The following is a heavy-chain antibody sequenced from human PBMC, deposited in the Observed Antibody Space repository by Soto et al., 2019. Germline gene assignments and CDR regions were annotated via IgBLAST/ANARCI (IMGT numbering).Heavy chain of an antibody. Sequence: EVQLVESGGGLVQPGGSLKLSCAASGFTFSGSAMHWVRQASGKGLEWVGRKRSKANSYATAYAASVQGRFTISRDDSKNTAYLHMNSLKTEDTAVYYCTSLWTTGTTEPFDYWGQGTLVTVSS. CDR1: GFTFSGSA. CDR3: TSLWTTGTTEPFDY. J-gene: IGHJ4*02. D-gene: IGHD1-1*01. CDR2: KRSKANSYAT. V-gene: IGHV3-73*02.